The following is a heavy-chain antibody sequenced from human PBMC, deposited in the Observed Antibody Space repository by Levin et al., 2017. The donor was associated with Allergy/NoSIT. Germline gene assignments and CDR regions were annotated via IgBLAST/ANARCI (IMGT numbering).Heavy chain of an antibody. CDR3: AKALAVVVVIRSLDP. D-gene: IGHD3-22*01. J-gene: IGHJ5*02. V-gene: IGHV3-23*01. CDR2: ISGSGGST. Sequence: GGSLRLSCAASGFTFSSYAMSWVRQAPGKGLEWVSAISGSGGSTYYADSVKGRFTISRDNSKNTLYLQMNSLRAEDTAVYYCAKALAVVVVIRSLDPWGQGTLVTVSS. CDR1: GFTFSSYA.